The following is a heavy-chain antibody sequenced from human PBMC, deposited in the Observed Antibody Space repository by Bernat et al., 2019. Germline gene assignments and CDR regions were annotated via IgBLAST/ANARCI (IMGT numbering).Heavy chain of an antibody. D-gene: IGHD6-13*01. V-gene: IGHV3-23*01. J-gene: IGHJ6*02. Sequence: EVQLLESGGGLVRPGGSLRLSCAASGFTFTSYAMSWVRQAPGKGLEWVSAISGSGDSTYYAHSVKGRFTISRDNSKNTLYLQMNSLRAEDTAVYYCARERQQLVLPSDYYYYGMDVWGQGTTVTVSS. CDR3: ARERQQLVLPSDYYYYGMDV. CDR1: GFTFTSYA. CDR2: ISGSGDST.